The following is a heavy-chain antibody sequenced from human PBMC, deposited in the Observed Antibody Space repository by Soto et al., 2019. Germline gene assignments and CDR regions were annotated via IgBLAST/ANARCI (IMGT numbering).Heavy chain of an antibody. CDR1: GGSISSNNW. V-gene: IGHV4-4*02. CDR3: ARARQYCSSSSCYLDP. D-gene: IGHD2-2*01. J-gene: IGHJ5*02. Sequence: SETLSLTCAVSGGSISSNNWWNWVRQPPGKGLEWIGEIHHSGSTNYNPSLKSRVTISVDKSKNQFSLKLNSVTAADTAVYYCARARQYCSSSSCYLDPWGQGXLVTVSS. CDR2: IHHSGST.